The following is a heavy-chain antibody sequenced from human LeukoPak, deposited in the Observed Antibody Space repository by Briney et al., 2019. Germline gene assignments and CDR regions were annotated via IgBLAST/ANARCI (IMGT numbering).Heavy chain of an antibody. J-gene: IGHJ4*02. CDR3: ASVRDGYNYYY. CDR1: GFTFSDYY. Sequence: GGSLRLSCAASGFTFSDYYMSWIRQAPGKGLEWVSSISSSSSYIYYADSVKGRFTISRDNAKNSLYLQMNSLRAEDTAVYYCASVRDGYNYYYWGQGTLVTVSS. CDR2: ISSSSSYI. V-gene: IGHV3-11*06. D-gene: IGHD5-24*01.